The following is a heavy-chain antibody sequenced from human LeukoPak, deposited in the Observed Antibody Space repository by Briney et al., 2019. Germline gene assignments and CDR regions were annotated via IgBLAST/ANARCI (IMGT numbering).Heavy chain of an antibody. J-gene: IGHJ4*02. Sequence: TGGSLRLSCAASGFTFSNYWMGWVRQAPGKGLEWVATIKQDGSEEYYVDSVKGRFTISRDNAKNSLYLQMNSLRAEDTGVYYCARWNLGSDYWGQGTLVTVSS. V-gene: IGHV3-7*01. CDR2: IKQDGSEE. D-gene: IGHD1-1*01. CDR1: GFTFSNYW. CDR3: ARWNLGSDY.